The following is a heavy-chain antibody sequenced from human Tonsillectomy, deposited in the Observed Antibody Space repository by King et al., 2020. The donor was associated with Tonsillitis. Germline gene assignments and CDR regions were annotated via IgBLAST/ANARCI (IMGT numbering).Heavy chain of an antibody. CDR2: VHTSGST. Sequence: QLQESGPGLVKPSETLSLTCTVSGGSISTYYWNWMRQPAGKGLEWIGRVHTSGSTNYNPSLKSRVTMSVDTSKNQFSLRLNSVTAADTAVYYCASEGTYYYAMDVWGQGTTVTVSS. J-gene: IGHJ6*02. CDR1: GGSISTYY. CDR3: ASEGTYYYAMDV. V-gene: IGHV4-4*07. D-gene: IGHD1-1*01.